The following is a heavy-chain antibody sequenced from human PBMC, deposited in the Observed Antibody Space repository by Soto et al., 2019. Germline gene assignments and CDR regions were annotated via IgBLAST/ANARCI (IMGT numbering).Heavy chain of an antibody. V-gene: IGHV4-39*01. D-gene: IGHD6-13*01. CDR3: ARHQSHSSSYVDP. J-gene: IGHJ5*02. CDR2: IYYSGST. CDR1: GGSISSSSYY. Sequence: QLQLQESGPGLVKPSETLSLTCTVSGGSISSSSYYWGWIRQPPGKGLEWIGSIYYSGSTYYNPSLNSRVTISVDTSKNQFSRKLSSVTAADTAVYYCARHQSHSSSYVDPWGQGTLVTVSS.